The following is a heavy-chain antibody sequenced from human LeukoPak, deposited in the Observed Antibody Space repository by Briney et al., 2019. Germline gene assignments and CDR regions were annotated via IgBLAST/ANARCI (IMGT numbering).Heavy chain of an antibody. Sequence: RPGGSLRLSCAASGFTFDNYAMHWVRQAPGKGLEWVSGISWNGGSICYADSVKGRFTISRDNAKNSLYLQMNSLRAEDTALYYCAKDIRVLPGSLSIAVAGTFEYWGQGTLVTVSS. CDR1: GFTFDNYA. V-gene: IGHV3-9*01. CDR2: ISWNGGSI. CDR3: AKDIRVLPGSLSIAVAGTFEY. D-gene: IGHD6-19*01. J-gene: IGHJ4*02.